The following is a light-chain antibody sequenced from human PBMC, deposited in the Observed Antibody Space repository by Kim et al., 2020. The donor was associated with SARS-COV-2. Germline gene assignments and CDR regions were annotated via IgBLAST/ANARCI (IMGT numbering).Light chain of an antibody. CDR1: NIGSKS. J-gene: IGLJ3*02. V-gene: IGLV3-21*04. Sequence: LTQPPSVSVAPGKTARITCGGNNIGSKSVHWYQQKPGQAPVLVIYYDSDRPSGIPERFSGSNSGNTATLTISRVEAGDEADYYCQVWDSSSDHWVFG. CDR2: YDS. CDR3: QVWDSSSDHWV.